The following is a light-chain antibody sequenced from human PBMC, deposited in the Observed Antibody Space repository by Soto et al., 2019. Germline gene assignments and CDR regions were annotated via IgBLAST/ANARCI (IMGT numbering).Light chain of an antibody. J-gene: IGKJ1*01. CDR1: QGISSY. V-gene: IGKV1-8*01. CDR3: QQYYSYHRT. CDR2: AAS. Sequence: AIRMTQSPSSFSASTGDRVTITCRASQGISSYLAWYQQKPGKAPKLLIYAASTLQSWVPSRFSGSGSGTDFTLTISCLQSEDFATYYCQQYYSYHRTFGQGTKVEIK.